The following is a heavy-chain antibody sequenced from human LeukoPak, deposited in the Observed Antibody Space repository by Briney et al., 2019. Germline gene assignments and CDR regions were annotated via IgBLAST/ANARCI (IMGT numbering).Heavy chain of an antibody. CDR3: ARVDGNGPYYDFWSGYYGNWFDP. CDR2: MNPNSGNT. J-gene: IGHJ5*02. CDR1: GYTFTSYD. Sequence: ASVKVSYKASGYTFTSYDINWVRQATGQGLEWMGWMNPNSGNTGYAQKFQGRVTMTRNTSISTAYMELSSLRSEDTAVYYCARVDGNGPYYDFWSGYYGNWFDPWGQGTLVTVSS. V-gene: IGHV1-8*01. D-gene: IGHD3-3*01.